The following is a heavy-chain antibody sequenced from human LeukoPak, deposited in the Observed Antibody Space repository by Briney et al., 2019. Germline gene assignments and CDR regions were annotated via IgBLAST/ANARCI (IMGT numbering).Heavy chain of an antibody. V-gene: IGHV1-18*01. CDR1: GFPFTTYG. CDR2: INTYNGDT. Sequence: GASVKVSCKTSGFPFTTYGINWLRQAPGQGLEWMGWINTYNGDTNYAQKFQGRVSMTTDTSTSTVYIELRSLTSDDTAAYYCAREWWGYDVLTGDNWFDPWGQGTLVTVSS. D-gene: IGHD3-9*01. J-gene: IGHJ5*02. CDR3: AREWWGYDVLTGDNWFDP.